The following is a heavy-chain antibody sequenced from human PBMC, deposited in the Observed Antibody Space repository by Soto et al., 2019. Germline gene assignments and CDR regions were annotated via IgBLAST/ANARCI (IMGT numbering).Heavy chain of an antibody. J-gene: IGHJ6*02. CDR1: GFTFSNFG. CDR3: VKPPVITASYYYYDMDV. CDR2: VWYDGSSK. Sequence: GGSLRLSCEASGFTFSNFGMNWVRQAPGKGLEWVARVWYDGSSKYYVDSVKGRFTISRDNSKETVYLQMNSLRAEDTGVYYCVKPPVITASYYYYDMDVCGQGTTFTVSS. V-gene: IGHV3-33*06. D-gene: IGHD4-4*01.